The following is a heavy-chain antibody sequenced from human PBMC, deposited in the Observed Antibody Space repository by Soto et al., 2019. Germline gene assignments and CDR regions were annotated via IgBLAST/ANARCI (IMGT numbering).Heavy chain of an antibody. V-gene: IGHV3-23*01. CDR2: ISGSGGST. J-gene: IGHJ1*01. Sequence: GGSLILSCAASGFTFCSYALSWVRQAPGKGLEWVSAISGSGGSTYYADSVKGRFTISRDNSKNTLYLQMNSLRAEDTAVYYCAKGVPGIAVAGTGYFQHWGQGTLVTVSS. CDR1: GFTFCSYA. D-gene: IGHD6-19*01. CDR3: AKGVPGIAVAGTGYFQH.